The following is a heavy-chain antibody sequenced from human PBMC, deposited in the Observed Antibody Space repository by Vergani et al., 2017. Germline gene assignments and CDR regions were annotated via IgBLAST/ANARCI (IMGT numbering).Heavy chain of an antibody. D-gene: IGHD6-13*01. Sequence: QVQLVQSGAEVKKPGSSVKVSCKASGGTFSSYTISWVRQAPGQGLEWMGRIIPILGIANYAQKFQGRVTITVDKSTSTAYMELSSLRSEDTAVYYCARDYGRIAAAGTLVNGMDVWGQGTTVTVS. V-gene: IGHV1-69*08. CDR2: IIPILGIA. J-gene: IGHJ6*02. CDR1: GGTFSSYT. CDR3: ARDYGRIAAAGTLVNGMDV.